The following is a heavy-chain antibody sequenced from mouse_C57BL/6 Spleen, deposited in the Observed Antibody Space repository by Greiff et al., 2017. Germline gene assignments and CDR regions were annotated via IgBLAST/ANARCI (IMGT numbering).Heavy chain of an antibody. CDR3: ASYYGSSYTFDY. Sequence: QVQLQQPGAELVKPGASVKMSCKASGYTFTSYWLTWVKQRPGQGLEWIGDIYPGSGSTNYNEKFKSKATLTVDTSSSTAYMQLSSLTSDDSAVYYCASYYGSSYTFDYWGQGTTLTVSS. CDR1: GYTFTSYW. CDR2: IYPGSGST. D-gene: IGHD1-1*01. V-gene: IGHV1-55*01. J-gene: IGHJ2*01.